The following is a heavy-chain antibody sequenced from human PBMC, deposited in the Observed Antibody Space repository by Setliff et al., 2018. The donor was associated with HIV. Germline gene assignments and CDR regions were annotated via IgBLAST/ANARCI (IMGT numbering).Heavy chain of an antibody. CDR1: GFAFSSYT. J-gene: IGHJ3*01. V-gene: IGHV3-21*01. D-gene: IGHD3-10*01. CDR2: ISSTSRYI. Sequence: ETLSLSCAASGFAFSSYTLTWVRQAPGKGLEWVSSISSTSRYIYYADSVQGRFSISRDNAKNSFYLQMNSLRAEDTAVYYCSRGGSDAFDVWGQGTLVTVSS. CDR3: SRGGSDAFDV.